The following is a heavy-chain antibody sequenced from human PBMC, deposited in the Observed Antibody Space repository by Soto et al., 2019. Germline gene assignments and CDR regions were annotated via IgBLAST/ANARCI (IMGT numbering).Heavy chain of an antibody. CDR3: AKEGYCSSTSCYDAFDI. CDR1: GFTFSSYA. Sequence: GGSLRLSCAASGFTFSSYAMSWVRQAPGKGLEWVSAISGRGGSTYYADSVKGRLTISRDNSKNTLYLQMNSLRAKDTAVYYCAKEGYCSSTSCYDAFDIWGQGTMVTVSS. D-gene: IGHD2-2*01. J-gene: IGHJ3*02. V-gene: IGHV3-23*01. CDR2: ISGRGGST.